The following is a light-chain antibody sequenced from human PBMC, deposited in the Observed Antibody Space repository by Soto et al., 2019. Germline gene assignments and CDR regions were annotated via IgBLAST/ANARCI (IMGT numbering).Light chain of an antibody. Sequence: DIHMTQSPSSLSASVGDRVTITCRASQNIKKFLNWYQQRPGKAPSALIHATSTMQNGVSSRFSGSGSDTDFTLTITSLQPEDFATYFCQQSYSSPLTFGGGTKGEL. V-gene: IGKV1-39*01. CDR2: ATS. J-gene: IGKJ4*01. CDR1: QNIKKF. CDR3: QQSYSSPLT.